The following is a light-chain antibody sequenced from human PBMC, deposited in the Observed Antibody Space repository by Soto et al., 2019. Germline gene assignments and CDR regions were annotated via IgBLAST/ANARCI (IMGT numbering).Light chain of an antibody. V-gene: IGKV3-11*01. J-gene: IGKJ5*01. Sequence: EIVLTQSPATLSLSPGERATLSCRASQSVSGYVAWYQHKPGQAPRLLIYDASNRATGIPARFSGSGSGTDFTLTISSLEPEDFAVYYCQQRRNWPRITFGQGTRLEIK. CDR3: QQRRNWPRIT. CDR2: DAS. CDR1: QSVSGY.